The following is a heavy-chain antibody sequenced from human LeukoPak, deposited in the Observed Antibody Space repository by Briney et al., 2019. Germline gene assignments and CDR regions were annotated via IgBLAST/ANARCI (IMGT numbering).Heavy chain of an antibody. V-gene: IGHV3-64*02. CDR1: GFTFSNYA. J-gene: IGHJ4*02. CDR2: ISSNGGST. CDR3: ARAKAYFFDY. Sequence: QSGGSLRLSCAASGFTFSNYAMHWVRQAPGKGLQYVSDISSNGGSTYYADSVKGRFTISRDNSKNTLYLQMGSLRAEDMAVYYCARAKAYFFDYWGQGTLVTVSS.